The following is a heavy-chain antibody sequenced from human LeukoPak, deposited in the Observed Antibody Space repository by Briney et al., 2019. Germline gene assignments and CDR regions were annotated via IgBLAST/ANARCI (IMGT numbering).Heavy chain of an antibody. CDR2: ISSSGSTI. CDR1: GFTFSSYE. Sequence: GGSLRLSCAASGFTFSSYEMNWVRQAPGKGLEWVSYISSSGSTIYYADSVKGRFTISRDNAKNSLYLQMNSLRAEDTAVYYCARESLVGATDYWGQGTVVTVSS. CDR3: ARESLVGATDY. D-gene: IGHD1-26*01. V-gene: IGHV3-48*03. J-gene: IGHJ4*02.